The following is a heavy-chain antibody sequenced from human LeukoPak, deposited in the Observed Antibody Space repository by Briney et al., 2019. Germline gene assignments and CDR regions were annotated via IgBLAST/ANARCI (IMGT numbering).Heavy chain of an antibody. Sequence: GGSLRLSCAASGFTFSSYGMHWVRQAPGKGLEWVAVISYDGSNKYYADSVKGRFTISRDNSKNTLYLQMNSLRAEDTAVYYCASLILITYYYDSSGYYFDYWGQGTLVTVSS. CDR3: ASLILITYYYDSSGYYFDY. V-gene: IGHV3-33*05. CDR2: ISYDGSNK. J-gene: IGHJ4*02. CDR1: GFTFSSYG. D-gene: IGHD3-22*01.